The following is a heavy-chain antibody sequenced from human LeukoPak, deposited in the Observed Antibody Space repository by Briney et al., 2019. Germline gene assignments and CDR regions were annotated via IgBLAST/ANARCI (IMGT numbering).Heavy chain of an antibody. CDR3: ALGYCGGGSCYAREYFQH. CDR2: IYYSGST. V-gene: IGHV4-31*03. Sequence: PSETLSLTCTVSGGSISSGGYYWTWIRQHPGKVLEWIGYIYYSGSTYYNPSLKSRVTISVDTSKNQFSLRLCSVTAADTAVYYCALGYCGGGSCYAREYFQHWGQGTLVTVSS. D-gene: IGHD2-15*01. J-gene: IGHJ1*01. CDR1: GGSISSGGYY.